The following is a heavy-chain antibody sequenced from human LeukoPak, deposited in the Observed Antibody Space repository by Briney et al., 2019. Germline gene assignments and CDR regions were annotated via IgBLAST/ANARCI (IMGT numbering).Heavy chain of an antibody. CDR1: GYTFTSYA. CDR3: AKPSSSWYYFDY. V-gene: IGHV1-3*01. J-gene: IGHJ4*02. Sequence: ASVKVSCKASGYTFTSYAMHWVRQAPGQRLEWMGWINAGNGNTKYSQKFQGRVTITRDTSASTAYMELSSLRSEDTAVYHCAKPSSSWYYFDYWGQGTLVTVSS. D-gene: IGHD6-13*01. CDR2: INAGNGNT.